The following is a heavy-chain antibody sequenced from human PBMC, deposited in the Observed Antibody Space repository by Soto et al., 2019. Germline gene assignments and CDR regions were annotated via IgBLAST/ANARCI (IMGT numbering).Heavy chain of an antibody. CDR2: IYYNGNT. D-gene: IGHD3-16*01. CDR1: GGSISSSSYY. CDR3: ARQTGVFGHYFDY. J-gene: IGHJ4*02. V-gene: IGHV4-39*01. Sequence: QLRLQEAGPGLVKPSETLSLTCTVSGGSISSSSYYWGWIRQSPGKGPEWIGAIYYNGNTYYNPSLKSRVTMFVDTSKNQFSLKLSSATAADTAKYYCARQTGVFGHYFDYWGKGTLVTVSS.